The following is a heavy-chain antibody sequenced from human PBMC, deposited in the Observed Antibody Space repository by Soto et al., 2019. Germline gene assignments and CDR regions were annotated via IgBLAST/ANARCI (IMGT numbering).Heavy chain of an antibody. J-gene: IGHJ5*02. D-gene: IGHD5-18*01. CDR2: IYYSGNT. Sequence: XATLALTCTVSGASVSSGYDYWSWIRQPPGKGLEWIGYIYYSGNTNYNPSLKSRVIISVDTSKNLFSLKLTSVTAADTAVYYCARIPVDTSMIYWLDPWGQGTLVTVSS. V-gene: IGHV4-61*01. CDR1: GASVSSGYDY. CDR3: ARIPVDTSMIYWLDP.